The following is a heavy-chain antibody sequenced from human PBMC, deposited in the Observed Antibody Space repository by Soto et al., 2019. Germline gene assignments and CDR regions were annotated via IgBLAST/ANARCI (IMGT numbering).Heavy chain of an antibody. D-gene: IGHD3-22*01. V-gene: IGHV4-39*01. J-gene: IGHJ5*02. CDR1: GGSISSSSYY. Sequence: SETLSLTCTVSGGSISSSSYYWGWIRQPPGKGLEWIGSIYYSGSTYYNPSLKSRVTISVDTSKNQFSLKLSSVTAADTVVYYCARYYDSSGYYYPNWFHPWGQGTLVTVSS. CDR2: IYYSGST. CDR3: ARYYDSSGYYYPNWFHP.